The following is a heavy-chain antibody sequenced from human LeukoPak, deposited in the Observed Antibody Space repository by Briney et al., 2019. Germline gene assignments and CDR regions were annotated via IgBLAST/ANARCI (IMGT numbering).Heavy chain of an antibody. D-gene: IGHD3-10*01. Sequence: GGSLRLSCAASGLTFSSYGMHWVREAPGKGLEWVAVIWYDGSNKYYADSVKGRFTISRDNSKNTLYLQMNSLRAEDTAVYYCARDRDPYARYGMDVWGQGTTVTVSS. J-gene: IGHJ6*02. V-gene: IGHV3-33*01. CDR3: ARDRDPYARYGMDV. CDR1: GLTFSSYG. CDR2: IWYDGSNK.